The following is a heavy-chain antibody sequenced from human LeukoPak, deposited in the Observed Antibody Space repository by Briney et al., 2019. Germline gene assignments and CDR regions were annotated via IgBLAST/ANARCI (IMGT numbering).Heavy chain of an antibody. Sequence: GASVKVSCKASGYTFTSYGISWVRQAPGQGLEWMGWISAYNGNTNYAQKFQGRVTITADESTSTAYMELSSLRSEDTAVYYCASWKVQIQLCPVYYYYGMDVWGQGTTVTVSS. V-gene: IGHV1-18*01. CDR2: ISAYNGNT. CDR3: ASWKVQIQLCPVYYYYGMDV. J-gene: IGHJ6*02. D-gene: IGHD5-18*01. CDR1: GYTFTSYG.